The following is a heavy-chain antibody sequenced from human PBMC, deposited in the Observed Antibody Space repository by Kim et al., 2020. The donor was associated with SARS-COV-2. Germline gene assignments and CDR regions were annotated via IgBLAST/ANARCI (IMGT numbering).Heavy chain of an antibody. J-gene: IGHJ6*04. CDR2: ISYDGSNK. CDR1: GFTFSSYA. CDR3: ARDGNYYDTGYYGMDV. D-gene: IGHD3-22*01. Sequence: GGSLRLSCAASGFTFSSYAMHWVRQAPGKGLEWVAVISYDGSNKYYADSVKGRFTISRDNSKNTMYLQMNSLRAEDTAVYYCARDGNYYDTGYYGMDVWGKGTTVTVSS. V-gene: IGHV3-30*04.